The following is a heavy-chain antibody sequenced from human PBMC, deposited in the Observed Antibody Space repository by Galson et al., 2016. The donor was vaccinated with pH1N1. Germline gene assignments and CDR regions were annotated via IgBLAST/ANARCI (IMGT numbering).Heavy chain of an antibody. V-gene: IGHV2-70*11. CDR2: IDWEDDK. CDR1: GFSLSTSGMC. D-gene: IGHD3-10*02. J-gene: IGHJ4*02. Sequence: PALVKPTQTLTLTCTFSGFSLSTSGMCVSWIRQPPGKALEWLARIDWEDDKYYSTSLKTRLTISKDTSKNQVVLTMTNMDPVDTATSFSARTRGVFGDYVYWGQGTLATVSS. CDR3: ARTRGVFGDYVY.